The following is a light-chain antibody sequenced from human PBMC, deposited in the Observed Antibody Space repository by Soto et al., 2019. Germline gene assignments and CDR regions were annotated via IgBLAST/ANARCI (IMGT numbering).Light chain of an antibody. J-gene: IGKJ5*01. CDR3: QQTYATPIT. Sequence: IQMTPSPSSVSSPVGDRGTITFRASQGIRNDLAWYQQKPGKAPKLLIYAASSLQSGVPSRFSGGESGTDFTLTISSLQPEDSATYYCQQTYATPITFGQGTRLEIK. V-gene: IGKV1-39*01. CDR2: AAS. CDR1: QGIRND.